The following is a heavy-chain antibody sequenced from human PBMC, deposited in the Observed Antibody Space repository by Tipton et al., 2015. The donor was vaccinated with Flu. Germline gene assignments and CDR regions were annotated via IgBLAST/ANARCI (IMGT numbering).Heavy chain of an antibody. D-gene: IGHD3-16*01. J-gene: IGHJ4*02. CDR1: GYTFSSYW. CDR3: ASQGWGAPYFDY. Sequence: FLRLSCAASGYTFSSYWMHWVRQAPGKGLVWVSLIISDGSNATYADSVKGRFTISRANAKNTLYLQMNRLRAEDTAVYYCASQGWGAPYFDYWGQGTLVTVSS. CDR2: IISDGSNA. V-gene: IGHV3-74*01.